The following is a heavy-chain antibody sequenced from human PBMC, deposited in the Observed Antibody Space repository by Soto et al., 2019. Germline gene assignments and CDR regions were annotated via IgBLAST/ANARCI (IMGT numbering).Heavy chain of an antibody. Sequence: SVKVSCKASGGTYSSYAISWVRQAPGQGLEWMGGIIPIFGTANYAQKFQGRVTITRDTSASTAYMELSSLRSEDTAVYYCVRVLSADTAMVNYFDYWGQGTLVTVSS. V-gene: IGHV1-69*05. D-gene: IGHD5-18*01. CDR2: IIPIFGTA. CDR1: GGTYSSYA. J-gene: IGHJ4*02. CDR3: VRVLSADTAMVNYFDY.